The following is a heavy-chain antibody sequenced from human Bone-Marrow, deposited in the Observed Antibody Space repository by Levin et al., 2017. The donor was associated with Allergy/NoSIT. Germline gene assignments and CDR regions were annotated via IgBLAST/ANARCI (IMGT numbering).Heavy chain of an antibody. J-gene: IGHJ4*02. V-gene: IGHV4-4*02. D-gene: IGHD3-3*01. CDR2: IYHTGNT. CDR1: NGSITSNKW. CDR3: AVNYDLWAGYDY. Sequence: SETLSLTCDVSNGSITSNKWWSWVRQSPGKGLEWIGEIYHTGNTNYNPSLKNRVILSMDKSKNQFSLALNSMTAADTAVYYFAVNYDLWAGYDYWGLGTLVTVSS.